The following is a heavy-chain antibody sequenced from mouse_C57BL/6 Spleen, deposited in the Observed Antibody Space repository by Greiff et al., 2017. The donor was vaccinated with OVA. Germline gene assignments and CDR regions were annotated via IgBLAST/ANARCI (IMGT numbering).Heavy chain of an antibody. CDR2: ISYSGST. V-gene: IGHV3-1*01. CDR1: GYSITSGYD. Sequence: EVKLQESGPGMVKPSQSLSLTCTVTGYSITSGYDWHWIRHFPGNKLEWMGYISYSGSTNYNPSLKSRISITHDTSKNHFFLKLNSVTTEDTATYYCARGGDYTYYFDYWGQGTTLTVSS. CDR3: ARGGDYTYYFDY. D-gene: IGHD2-4*01. J-gene: IGHJ2*01.